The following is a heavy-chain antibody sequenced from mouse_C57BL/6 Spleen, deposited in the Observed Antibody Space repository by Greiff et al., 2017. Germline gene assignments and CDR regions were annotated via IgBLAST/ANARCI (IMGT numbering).Heavy chain of an antibody. J-gene: IGHJ3*01. CDR3: ARGDSTYSNFAWFAY. CDR2: IHPNSGST. Sequence: QVQLQQPGAELVKPGASVKLSCKASGYTFTSYWMHWVKQRPGQGLEWIGMIHPNSGSTNYNEKFKSKATLTVDKSSSTAYMQLSSLTSEDSAVYYCARGDSTYSNFAWFAYWGQGTLVTVSA. D-gene: IGHD2-5*01. V-gene: IGHV1-64*01. CDR1: GYTFTSYW.